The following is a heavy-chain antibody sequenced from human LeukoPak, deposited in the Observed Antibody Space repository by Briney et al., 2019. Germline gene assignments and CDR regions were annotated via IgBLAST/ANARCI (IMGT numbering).Heavy chain of an antibody. CDR3: ARSAVVAAAPVDN. CDR2: MNPNSGNT. J-gene: IGHJ4*02. D-gene: IGHD2-15*01. V-gene: IGHV1-8*03. Sequence: GASVKVSCKASGYTLSTYGISWVRQAPGQGLEWMGWMNPNSGNTGYAQKFQGRVTITRNTSISTAYMELSSLRSEDTAVYYCARSAVVAAAPVDNWGQGTLVTVSS. CDR1: GYTLSTYG.